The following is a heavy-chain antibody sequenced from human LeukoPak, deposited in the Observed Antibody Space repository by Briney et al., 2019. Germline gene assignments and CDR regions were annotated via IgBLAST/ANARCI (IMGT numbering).Heavy chain of an antibody. D-gene: IGHD3-10*01. CDR1: GYTFTGYY. CDR3: ARLVRGGYYMDV. Sequence: ASVKVSCKASGYTFTGYYVHWVRQAPGQGLEWMGWINPNSGGTNYAQKFQGRVTMTRDTSISTAYMELSRLRSDDTAVYYCARLVRGGYYMDVRGKGTTVTVSS. CDR2: INPNSGGT. J-gene: IGHJ6*03. V-gene: IGHV1-2*02.